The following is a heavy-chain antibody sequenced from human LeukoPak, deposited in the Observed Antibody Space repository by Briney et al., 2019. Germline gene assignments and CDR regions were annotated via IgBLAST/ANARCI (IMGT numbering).Heavy chain of an antibody. CDR2: ISVSGGST. CDR3: AKALGFRAHAFDI. J-gene: IGHJ3*02. CDR1: GFTFSSYA. D-gene: IGHD2-15*01. V-gene: IGHV3-23*01. Sequence: PGGSLRLSCAASGFTFSSYAMTWVRHAPGKGLEWVSSISVSGGSTYYADSVKGRFTISRDNSKNTLYLQMNSLRAEDTAVYYCAKALGFRAHAFDIWGQGTMVTVSS.